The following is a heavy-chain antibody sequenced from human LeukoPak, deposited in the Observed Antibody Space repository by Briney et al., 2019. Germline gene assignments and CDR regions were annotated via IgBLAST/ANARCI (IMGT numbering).Heavy chain of an antibody. Sequence: SETLSLTCTVSGGSISSYYWSWIRQPPGKGLEWTGYIYYSGSTNYNPSLKSRVTISVDTSKNQFSLKLSSVTAADTAVYYCAREIAVAGKLAFDYWGQGTLVTVSS. CDR1: GGSISSYY. CDR2: IYYSGST. V-gene: IGHV4-59*01. J-gene: IGHJ4*02. D-gene: IGHD6-19*01. CDR3: AREIAVAGKLAFDY.